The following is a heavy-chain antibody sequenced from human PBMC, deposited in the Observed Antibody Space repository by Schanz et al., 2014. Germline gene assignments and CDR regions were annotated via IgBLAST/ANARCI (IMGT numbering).Heavy chain of an antibody. CDR3: ARSAGRDFWSGYYTRFDY. CDR1: EYSFTSYS. D-gene: IGHD3-3*01. Sequence: QVQLVQSGAEVKKPGASVKVSCKASEYSFTSYSMHWVRQAPGQRLEWMGWINTGSGDTKYSQNLQGRVTMTTDTSTSTVYMELRSLRSDDTAVYYCARSAGRDFWSGYYTRFDYWGQGTLVTGSS. J-gene: IGHJ4*02. CDR2: INTGSGDT. V-gene: IGHV1-3*04.